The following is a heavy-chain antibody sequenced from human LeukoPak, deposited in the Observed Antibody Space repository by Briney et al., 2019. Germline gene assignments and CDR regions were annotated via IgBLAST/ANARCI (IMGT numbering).Heavy chain of an antibody. J-gene: IGHJ4*02. D-gene: IGHD3-10*01. CDR3: ARGLIRYYYGSGSYYQREYYFDY. Sequence: ASVKVSCKASGYTFTSYGISWVRQAPGQGLEWMGWISAYNGNTNYAQKLQGRVTMTTDTSTSTAYMELRSLRSEDTAVYYCARGLIRYYYGSGSYYQREYYFDYWGQGTLVTVSS. V-gene: IGHV1-18*01. CDR1: GYTFTSYG. CDR2: ISAYNGNT.